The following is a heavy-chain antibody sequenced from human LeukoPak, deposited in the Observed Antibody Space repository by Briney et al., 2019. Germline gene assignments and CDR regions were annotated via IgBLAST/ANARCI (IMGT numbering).Heavy chain of an antibody. V-gene: IGHV1-46*01. CDR1: GFTFTSYY. CDR3: AREYRRYSSGWYTGGPLGY. CDR2: IDPSGGST. J-gene: IGHJ4*02. D-gene: IGHD6-19*01. Sequence: VASLNVSCTASGFTFTSYYMHWVRQAAGHGVEWLGVIDPSGGSTSYAQKFQGRVTMTRDTSTSTVYMELSSLRSEDTAVYYCAREYRRYSSGWYTGGPLGYWGQGTLVTVSS.